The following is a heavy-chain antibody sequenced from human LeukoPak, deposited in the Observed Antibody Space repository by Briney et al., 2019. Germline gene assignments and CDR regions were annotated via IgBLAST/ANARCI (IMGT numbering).Heavy chain of an antibody. CDR1: RFTFSSYA. V-gene: IGHV3-23*01. CDR3: AKGAEIDH. Sequence: PGGSLRLSCATSRFTFSSYAMSWVRQAPGKGLEWVSSISGSGGGTYYAESVKGRFTISRDNSKNTLYLQMNSLRAEDTAVYYCAKGAEIDHWGQGTLVTVSS. J-gene: IGHJ4*02. CDR2: ISGSGGGT.